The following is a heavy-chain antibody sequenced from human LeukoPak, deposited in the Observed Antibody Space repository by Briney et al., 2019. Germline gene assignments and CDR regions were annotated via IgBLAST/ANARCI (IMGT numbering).Heavy chain of an antibody. Sequence: PGGSLRLSCAASGFTFSSHWMYWVSQAPGKGLVWVSRINTDGSSTSYADSVKGRFTISRDNAKNTLHLQMNSLRAEDTAVYCCASERIDCSSTSCYGGGSDYWGQGTLVTVSS. CDR1: GFTFSSHW. CDR2: INTDGSST. J-gene: IGHJ4*02. D-gene: IGHD2-2*01. CDR3: ASERIDCSSTSCYGGGSDY. V-gene: IGHV3-74*01.